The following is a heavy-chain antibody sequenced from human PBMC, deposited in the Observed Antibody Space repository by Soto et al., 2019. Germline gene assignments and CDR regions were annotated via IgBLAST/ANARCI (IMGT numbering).Heavy chain of an antibody. J-gene: IGHJ4*02. CDR2: IYYSGST. V-gene: IGHV4-59*01. CDR1: GCSISSYY. Sequence: PSETLSLTCPVSGCSISSYYWSWIRQPPGNELEWIAYIYYSGSTNYNPSLKSRVTISVDTSKNQFSLKLTSVTAADTAVYYCARGRRYYYDNTGPYYFEHWGQGTLVTVSS. D-gene: IGHD3-22*01. CDR3: ARGRRYYYDNTGPYYFEH.